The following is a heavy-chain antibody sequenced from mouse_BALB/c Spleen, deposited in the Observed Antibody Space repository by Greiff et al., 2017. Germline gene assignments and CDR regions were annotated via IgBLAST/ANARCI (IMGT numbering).Heavy chain of an antibody. J-gene: IGHJ2*01. CDR2: INSNGGST. V-gene: IGHV5-6-3*01. CDR1: GFTFSSYG. Sequence: EVQLVESGGGLVQPGGSLKLSCAASGFTFSSYGMSWVRQTPDKRLELVATINSNGGSTYYPDSVKGRFTISRDNAKNTLYLQMSSLKSEDTAMYYGARVKTRAYYFDYWGQGTTLTVSS. CDR3: ARVKTRAYYFDY. D-gene: IGHD3-1*01.